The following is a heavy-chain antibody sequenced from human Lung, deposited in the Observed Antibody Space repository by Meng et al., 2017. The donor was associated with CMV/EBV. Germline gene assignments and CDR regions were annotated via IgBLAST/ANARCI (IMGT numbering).Heavy chain of an antibody. CDR1: GHSFTDYY. Sequence: AXVXVSXXASGHSFTDYYIHWVRQAPGQGLEWMGWINPNSGGTNYAENFQGRVTMTRDTSISTASMELNRLRSEDTAVYYCARDRFRTVRGLFSYWGQGTLVXVSS. CDR3: ARDRFRTVRGLFSY. V-gene: IGHV1-2*02. CDR2: INPNSGGT. D-gene: IGHD3-10*01. J-gene: IGHJ4*02.